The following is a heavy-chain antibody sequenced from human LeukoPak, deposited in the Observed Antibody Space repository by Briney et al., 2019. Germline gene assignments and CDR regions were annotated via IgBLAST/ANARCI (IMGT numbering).Heavy chain of an antibody. V-gene: IGHV3-9*02. Sequence: PPGGSLRLSCTASGVTSPDYAMPWVRQAPGKGLEWVSGIYSNRQKIDYADSVKGRFIISRDDAKNSLFLQMNSLRPEDTGVYYCGRDITPGGLDVLGQGTTVTVS. CDR1: GVTSPDYA. J-gene: IGHJ6*02. D-gene: IGHD4-23*01. CDR2: IYSNRQKI. CDR3: GRDITPGGLDV.